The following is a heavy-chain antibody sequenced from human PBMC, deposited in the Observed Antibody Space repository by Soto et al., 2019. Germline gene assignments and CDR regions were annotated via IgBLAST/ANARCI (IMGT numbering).Heavy chain of an antibody. CDR2: IIPIFGTT. D-gene: IGHD1-26*01. Sequence: QVQLVQSGAEVKKPGSSVKVSCKSSGGTFSRYAISWVRQAPGQGLEWMGGIIPIFGTTNYAQKFQGRVTITEDESTSTAYMDLRSLRSEDTAVDSCARGWGEVVVTTPQAYWGQGTPVTVSS. V-gene: IGHV1-69*01. CDR1: GGTFSRYA. J-gene: IGHJ4*02. CDR3: ARGWGEVVVTTPQAY.